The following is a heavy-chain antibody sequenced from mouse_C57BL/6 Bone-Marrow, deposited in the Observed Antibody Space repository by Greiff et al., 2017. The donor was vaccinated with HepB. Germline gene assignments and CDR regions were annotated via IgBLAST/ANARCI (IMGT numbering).Heavy chain of an antibody. CDR3: ARDARDY. CDR1: GYTFTDYY. D-gene: IGHD6-1*01. J-gene: IGHJ2*01. CDR2: INPNNGGT. Sequence: VQLQQSGPELVKPGASLKISCKASGYTFTDYYMNWVKQSHGKSLEWIGDINPNNGGTSYNQKFKGKATLTVDKSSSTAYMELRSLTSEDSAVYYCARDARDYWGQGTTLTVSS. V-gene: IGHV1-26*01.